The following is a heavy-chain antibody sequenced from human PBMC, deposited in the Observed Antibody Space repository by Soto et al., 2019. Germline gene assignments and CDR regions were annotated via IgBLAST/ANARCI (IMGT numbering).Heavy chain of an antibody. CDR1: GDSVSSNSAA. CDR2: TYYRSKWYN. CDR3: ARDQSEVGYSYGLFDY. D-gene: IGHD5-18*01. V-gene: IGHV6-1*01. J-gene: IGHJ4*02. Sequence: PSQTLSLTCVISGDSVSSNSAAWNWIRQSPSRGLEWLGRTYYRSKWYNDYAVSVKSRITINPDTSKNQFSLQLNSVTPEDTAVYYCARDQSEVGYSYGLFDYWGQGTLVTVSS.